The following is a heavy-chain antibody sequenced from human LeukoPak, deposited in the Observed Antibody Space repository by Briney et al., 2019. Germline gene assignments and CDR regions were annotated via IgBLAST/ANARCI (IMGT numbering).Heavy chain of an antibody. V-gene: IGHV1-69*01. CDR2: IIPIFGTA. D-gene: IGHD3-10*01. J-gene: IGHJ6*02. CDR1: GGTFSSYA. Sequence: SVKVSCKASGGTFSSYAISWVRQAPGQGLEWMGGIIPIFGTANYAQKFQGRVTITADESTSTAYMELSSLRSEDTAVYYCAREYYGSGSYYNYGMDVWGQGTTVTVSS. CDR3: AREYYGSGSYYNYGMDV.